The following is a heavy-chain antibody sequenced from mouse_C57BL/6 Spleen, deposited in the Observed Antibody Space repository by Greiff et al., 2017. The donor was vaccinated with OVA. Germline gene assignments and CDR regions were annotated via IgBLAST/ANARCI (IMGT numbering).Heavy chain of an antibody. CDR2: IDPSDSET. J-gene: IGHJ2*01. V-gene: IGHV1-52*01. D-gene: IGHD1-1*01. Sequence: QVKLQQPGAELVRPGSSVKLSCKASGYTFTSYWMHWVKQRPIQGLEWIGNIDPSDSETHYNQKFKDKATLTVDKSSSTAYMQLSSLTSEDSAVYYCARDYYGSDYWGQGTTLTVSS. CDR3: ARDYYGSDY. CDR1: GYTFTSYW.